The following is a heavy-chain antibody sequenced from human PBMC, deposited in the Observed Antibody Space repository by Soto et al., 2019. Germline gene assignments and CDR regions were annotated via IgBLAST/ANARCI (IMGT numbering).Heavy chain of an antibody. J-gene: IGHJ5*02. V-gene: IGHV3-30-3*01. CDR1: GFIFSKYA. Sequence: QVQLVESGGGVVQPGGSLRLSCVASGFIFSKYAIYWVRQAPGKGPDWVAAISNDGSNRDYADSVKGRFTISRDNSKNTLYLQMNSLSVAYTAVYYCARRGQEGPGLAHWGQGTLVTVSS. CDR2: ISNDGSNR. CDR3: ARRGQEGPGLAH.